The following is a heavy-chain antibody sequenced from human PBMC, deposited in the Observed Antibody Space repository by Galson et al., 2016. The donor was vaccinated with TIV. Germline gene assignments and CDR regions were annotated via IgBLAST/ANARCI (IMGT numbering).Heavy chain of an antibody. CDR1: GSSFTNYW. D-gene: IGHD6-13*01. Sequence: QSGAEVKKPGESLRISCKTSGSSFTNYWITWVRQMPGKGLERMGRIDTRDSYTNYSPTFEGHVTISADKSISTAYLEWPSLKASDSAIYYCARSISAGSGWVDPWGQGTLVTVSS. CDR3: ARSISAGSGWVDP. V-gene: IGHV5-10-1*01. CDR2: IDTRDSYT. J-gene: IGHJ5*02.